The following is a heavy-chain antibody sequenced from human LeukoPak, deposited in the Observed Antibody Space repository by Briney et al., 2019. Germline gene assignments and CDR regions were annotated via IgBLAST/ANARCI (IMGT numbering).Heavy chain of an antibody. J-gene: IGHJ4*02. CDR2: IWYDRSSK. CDR1: GFTFSSYG. Sequence: GGSLRLSCAASGFTFSSYGMHWVRQAPGKGLEWVAVIWYDRSSKYYADSVKGRFTISRDNSKNTLYLQMNSLRAEDTAVYYCARGISSIADNDFDYWGQGTLATVSS. CDR3: ARGISSIADNDFDY. V-gene: IGHV3-33*01. D-gene: IGHD6-6*01.